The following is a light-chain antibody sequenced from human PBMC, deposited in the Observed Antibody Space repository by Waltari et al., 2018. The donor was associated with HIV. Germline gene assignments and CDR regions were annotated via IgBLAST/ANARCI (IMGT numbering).Light chain of an antibody. CDR2: EVT. CDR3: CSYTGTGVV. V-gene: IGLV2-23*02. J-gene: IGLJ2*01. Sequence: QSALTQPASVSGSPGQSITISCTGTSSDVGAYNLVSWYQQKAGKAPKLMLFEVTQRPAGVSDRVSGSRSGNTASLTISGLQADDEGDYYCCSYTGTGVVFGGGTKLTVL. CDR1: SSDVGAYNL.